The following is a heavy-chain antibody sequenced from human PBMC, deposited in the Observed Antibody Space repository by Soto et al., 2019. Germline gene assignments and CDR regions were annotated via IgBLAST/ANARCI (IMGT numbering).Heavy chain of an antibody. CDR2: IIPIFGTA. D-gene: IGHD3-22*01. V-gene: IGHV1-69*01. CDR3: ARANSSGYQGAFDI. J-gene: IGHJ3*02. CDR1: GGTFSSYA. Sequence: QVPLVQSGAEVKKPGSSVKVSCKASGGTFSSYAISWVRLAPGQGLEWMGVIIPIFGTANYAQKLQGRVTITADESTSTAYMELSSLRSEDTAVYYCARANSSGYQGAFDIWGQGTMVTVSS.